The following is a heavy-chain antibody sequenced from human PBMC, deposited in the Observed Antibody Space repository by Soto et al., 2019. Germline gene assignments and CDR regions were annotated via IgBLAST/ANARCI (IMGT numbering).Heavy chain of an antibody. CDR2: IIPIFGTA. CDR3: ARAVKRITIFGVAPSGMDV. D-gene: IGHD3-3*01. J-gene: IGHJ6*02. Sequence: SVKVSCKASGGTFSSYAISWVRQAPGQGLEWMGGIIPIFGTANYAQKFQGRVTITADKSTSTAYMELSSLRSEDTAVYYCARAVKRITIFGVAPSGMDVWGQGLTGTVSS. CDR1: GGTFSSYA. V-gene: IGHV1-69*06.